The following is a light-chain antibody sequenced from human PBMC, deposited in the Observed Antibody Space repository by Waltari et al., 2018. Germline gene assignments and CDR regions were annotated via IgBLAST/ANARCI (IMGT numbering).Light chain of an antibody. Sequence: QSALTQPAPVSGSPGQSITVSCTGTSSDVGRYKFVSWYQHHPGKAPKLMIYDVNKRPPGFSDRFSDSMSGNTASLTISGLQAEDEADYYCASYTSSSTYMVFGGGTNLTVL. CDR2: DVN. CDR1: SSDVGRYKF. J-gene: IGLJ2*01. CDR3: ASYTSSSTYMV. V-gene: IGLV2-14*03.